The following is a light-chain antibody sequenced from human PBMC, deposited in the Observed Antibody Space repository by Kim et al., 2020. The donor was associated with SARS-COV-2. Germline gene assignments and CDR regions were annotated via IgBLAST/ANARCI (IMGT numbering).Light chain of an antibody. CDR1: NIESKS. Sequence: PGKTAMITCGGNNIESKSVHWYQQGPGQAPILVISYDRDRTSGIPERFSGSNSGNTATLTINRVEAGDEADYYCQVWDSGSDHPGVFGGGTQLTVL. CDR3: QVWDSGSDHPGV. J-gene: IGLJ2*01. CDR2: YDR. V-gene: IGLV3-21*04.